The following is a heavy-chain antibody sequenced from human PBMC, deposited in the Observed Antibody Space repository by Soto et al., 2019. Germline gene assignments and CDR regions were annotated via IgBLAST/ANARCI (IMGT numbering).Heavy chain of an antibody. J-gene: IGHJ4*02. Sequence: QVQLVQSGPEVKKPEASVKVSCKTSGYTFTSSGISWVRQAPGQGPEWMGWLSGHNGVTKFARNFQDRVTLTIDSSTTTAYMEVRSLSFADTAIYYCARDQGAYGIFDDWGQGTLVTVSS. V-gene: IGHV1-18*04. CDR1: GYTFTSSG. D-gene: IGHD4-17*01. CDR3: ARDQGAYGIFDD. CDR2: LSGHNGVT.